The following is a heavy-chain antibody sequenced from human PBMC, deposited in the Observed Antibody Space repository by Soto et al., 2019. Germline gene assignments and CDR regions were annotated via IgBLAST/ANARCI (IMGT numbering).Heavy chain of an antibody. CDR2: IIPILGIA. D-gene: IGHD2-2*01. J-gene: IGHJ5*02. V-gene: IGHV1-69*02. Sequence: SVKVSCKASGGTFSSYTISWVRQAPGQGLEWMGRIIPILGIANYAQKFQGRVTITADKSTSTAYMELSSLRSEDTAVYYCARVEYCSSTSCQDWFDPWGQGTLVTVSS. CDR3: ARVEYCSSTSCQDWFDP. CDR1: GGTFSSYT.